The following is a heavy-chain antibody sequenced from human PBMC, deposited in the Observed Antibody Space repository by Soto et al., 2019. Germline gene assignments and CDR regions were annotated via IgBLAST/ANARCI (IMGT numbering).Heavy chain of an antibody. V-gene: IGHV6-1*01. Sequence: PSQTLSLTCAISGDSVSSNSAAWNWVRQSPSRGLELLGRTYYRSKWYNDYAVSVKSRITINPDTSKNQFSLQLNSVTPEDTAVYYCARYTYYYDSSGYYGRYYYGMDVWGQGTTVTVSS. CDR3: ARYTYYYDSSGYYGRYYYGMDV. J-gene: IGHJ6*02. CDR1: GDSVSSNSAA. CDR2: TYYRSKWYN. D-gene: IGHD3-22*01.